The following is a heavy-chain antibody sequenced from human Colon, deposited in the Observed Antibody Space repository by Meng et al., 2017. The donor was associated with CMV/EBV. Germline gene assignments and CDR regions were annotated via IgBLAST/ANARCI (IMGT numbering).Heavy chain of an antibody. CDR1: GVSVRSGSYF. D-gene: IGHD3-16*02. J-gene: IGHJ4*02. CDR3: AHRMFRAIVIPAFDY. CDR2: IYNNGTT. Sequence: SETLSLTCTVSGVSVRSGSYFWTWIRQPPGKGPQWIGNIYNNGTTNYNPSLKSRVTISVDTSKNQVVLTMTNVDPVDTGTYYCAHRMFRAIVIPAFDYWGQGTVVTVSS. V-gene: IGHV4-61*01.